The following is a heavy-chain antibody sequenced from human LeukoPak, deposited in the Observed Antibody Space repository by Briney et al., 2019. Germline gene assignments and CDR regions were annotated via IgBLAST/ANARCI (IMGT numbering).Heavy chain of an antibody. CDR1: GFTFSSYW. CDR2: IKQDGSEK. Sequence: GGSLRLSCAASGFTFSSYWMSWVRQAPGKGLEWVANIKQDGSEKYYVDSVKGRFTISRDNSKNTLYLQMNSLRAEDTAVYYCAKDWVVGATSPDYWGQGTLVTVSS. D-gene: IGHD1-26*01. V-gene: IGHV3-7*03. CDR3: AKDWVVGATSPDY. J-gene: IGHJ4*02.